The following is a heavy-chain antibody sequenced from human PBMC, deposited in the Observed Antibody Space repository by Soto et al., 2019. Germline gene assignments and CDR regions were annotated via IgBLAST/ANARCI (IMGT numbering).Heavy chain of an antibody. V-gene: IGHV4-34*01. J-gene: IGHJ4*02. CDR3: ARGLFSENYYSGGWYYFDY. CDR1: GGSFSGYS. D-gene: IGHD1-26*01. CDR2: INHSGST. Sequence: QVQLQQWGAGLLKPSETLSLTCAVYGGSFSGYSWTWIRQSPGKGLEWIGQINHSGSTTYNPSLKSQVTKSLATSKNQFSLELSSVTAADPAVYYCARGLFSENYYSGGWYYFDYWGQGTLVTVSS.